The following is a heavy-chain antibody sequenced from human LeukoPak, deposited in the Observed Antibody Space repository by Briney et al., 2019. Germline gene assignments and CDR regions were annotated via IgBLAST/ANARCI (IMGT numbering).Heavy chain of an antibody. D-gene: IGHD2-21*01. CDR1: GGSISSYY. Sequence: PSETLSLTCTVSGGSISSYYWSWIRQPPGKGLEWIGYIYYSGSTNYNPSLKSRVTISVDTSKNQFSLKLSSVTAADTAVYYCARDTADTGMWYYFDYWGQGTLVTVSS. CDR2: IYYSGST. J-gene: IGHJ4*02. V-gene: IGHV4-59*12. CDR3: ARDTADTGMWYYFDY.